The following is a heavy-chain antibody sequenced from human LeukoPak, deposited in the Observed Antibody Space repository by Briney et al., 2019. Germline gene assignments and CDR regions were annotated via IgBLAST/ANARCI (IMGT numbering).Heavy chain of an antibody. CDR3: ARHAREAVTFNWIDP. Sequence: SETLSLTCTVSGGSISSYYWSWIRQPPGNGLEWIGYIYYSGSTNYNPSLKSRVTISVDTSKNQFSLKLSSVTAADTAVYYCARHAREAVTFNWIDPWGQGTLVTVSS. V-gene: IGHV4-59*08. J-gene: IGHJ5*02. CDR1: GGSISSYY. D-gene: IGHD6-19*01. CDR2: IYYSGST.